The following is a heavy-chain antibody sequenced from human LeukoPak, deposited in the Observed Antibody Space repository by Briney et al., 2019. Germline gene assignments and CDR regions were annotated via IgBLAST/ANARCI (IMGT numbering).Heavy chain of an antibody. CDR3: AKEGYGGYGQFDY. D-gene: IGHD5-12*01. Sequence: GGSLRLSCAASGFTFSSYGMHWVRQAPGKGLEGVAFIWYDGSSQYYADSVKGRFTISRDKSKSTLFLQMNSLRLEDTAFYYCAKEGYGGYGQFDYWGQGALVTVSS. CDR1: GFTFSSYG. V-gene: IGHV3-30*02. J-gene: IGHJ4*02. CDR2: IWYDGSSQ.